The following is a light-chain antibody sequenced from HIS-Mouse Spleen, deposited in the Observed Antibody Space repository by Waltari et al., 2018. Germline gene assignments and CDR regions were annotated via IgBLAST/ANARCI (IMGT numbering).Light chain of an antibody. CDR3: QQLNSYPPT. CDR2: AAS. J-gene: IGKJ1*01. Sequence: DIQLTQSPSFLSASVGDRVTITCRVSQGISSYLAWYQQKPGKAPKLLIYAASTLQSGVQSRFSGSGSGTEITLTISSLQPEDFATYYCQQLNSYPPTFGQGTKVEIK. V-gene: IGKV1-9*01. CDR1: QGISSY.